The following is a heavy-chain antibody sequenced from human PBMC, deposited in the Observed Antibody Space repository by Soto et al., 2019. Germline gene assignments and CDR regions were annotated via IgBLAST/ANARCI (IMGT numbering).Heavy chain of an antibody. Sequence: GASVKVSCKVSGYTLTELSMHWVRQAPGKGLEWMGGFDPEDGETIYAQKFQGRVTMTEDTSTDTAYMELSSLRSEETAVYYCATNAWVSCSGGRCFDYWGQGTLVTVSS. J-gene: IGHJ4*02. V-gene: IGHV1-24*01. CDR3: ATNAWVSCSGGRCFDY. D-gene: IGHD2-15*01. CDR2: FDPEDGET. CDR1: GYTLTELS.